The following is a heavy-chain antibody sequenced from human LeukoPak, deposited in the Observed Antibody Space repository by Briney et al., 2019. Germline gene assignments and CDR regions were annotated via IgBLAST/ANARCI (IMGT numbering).Heavy chain of an antibody. V-gene: IGHV1-18*01. CDR3: ARRRAYGYAGYYGMDV. D-gene: IGHD5-18*01. Sequence: ASVKVSCKASGYTFRNNGITWVRQAPGQGLEWMGWISPYNGNTNYTQKLHDRITMTIDTSTSTAYMELRSLRSDDTAVYYCARRRAYGYAGYYGMDVWGQGTTVTVSS. J-gene: IGHJ6*02. CDR1: GYTFRNNG. CDR2: ISPYNGNT.